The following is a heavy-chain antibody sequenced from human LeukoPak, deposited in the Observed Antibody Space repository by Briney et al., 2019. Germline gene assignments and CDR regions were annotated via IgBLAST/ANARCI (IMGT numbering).Heavy chain of an antibody. V-gene: IGHV1-46*01. CDR2: INPSGGST. Sequence: ASVKVSCKASGYTFTSYYMHWARQAPGQGLEWMGIINPSGGSTSYAQKFQGRVTMTRDTSTSTVYMELSSLRSEDTAVYYCARVERVLWFGPGSLQYWGQGTLVTVSS. CDR3: ARVERVLWFGPGSLQY. J-gene: IGHJ4*02. D-gene: IGHD3-10*01. CDR1: GYTFTSYY.